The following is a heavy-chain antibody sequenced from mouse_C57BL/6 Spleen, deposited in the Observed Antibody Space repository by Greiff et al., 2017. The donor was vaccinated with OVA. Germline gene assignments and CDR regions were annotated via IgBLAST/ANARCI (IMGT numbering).Heavy chain of an antibody. CDR2: IYPGSGST. D-gene: IGHD2-4*01. CDR3: AKIYYDYDGRYYYAMDY. CDR1: GYTFTSYG. V-gene: IGHV1-55*01. J-gene: IGHJ4*01. Sequence: VQLQQPGAELVKPGASVKMSCTASGYTFTSYGITWVQQRPGKGLEWIGEIYPGSGSTNYNEKFKSKATLTVDTSSITADMQNSNLTSEDSAVYYCAKIYYDYDGRYYYAMDYWGQGTSVTVSS.